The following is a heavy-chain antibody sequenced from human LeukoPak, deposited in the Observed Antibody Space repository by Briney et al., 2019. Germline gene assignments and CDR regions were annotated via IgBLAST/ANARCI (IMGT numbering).Heavy chain of an antibody. CDR1: GFTFSSYA. V-gene: IGHV3-30*04. Sequence: PGGSLRLSCAASGFTFSSYAMHWVRQAPGKGLEWVAVISYDGSNKYYADSVKGRFTISRDNSKNTLYLQMNSLRAEDTAVYYCAKDGGVDTADVGGFDYWGQGTLVTVSS. CDR3: AKDGGVDTADVGGFDY. CDR2: ISYDGSNK. D-gene: IGHD5-18*01. J-gene: IGHJ4*02.